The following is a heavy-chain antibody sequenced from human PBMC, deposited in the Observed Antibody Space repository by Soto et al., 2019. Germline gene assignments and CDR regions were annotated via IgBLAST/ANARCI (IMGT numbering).Heavy chain of an antibody. J-gene: IGHJ3*01. D-gene: IGHD2-21*02. CDR2: ISYSGIK. CDR1: GGSIRNDNFY. CDR3: ARDLDGMVTGRGSVSV. Sequence: QVRLQESGQGLVRPSQTLSLICTVSGGSIRNDNFYWSFLRQRPGTGLEWLGYISYSGIKFYNPSLESRLFISMDPPKNQFSLNLKSVTAADTAIYYCARDLDGMVTGRGSVSVWGPGKLVTVSS. V-gene: IGHV4-31*03.